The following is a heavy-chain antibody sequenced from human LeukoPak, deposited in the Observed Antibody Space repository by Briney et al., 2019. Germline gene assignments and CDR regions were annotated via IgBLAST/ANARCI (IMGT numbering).Heavy chain of an antibody. V-gene: IGHV5-10-1*01. J-gene: IGHJ5*02. Sequence: GESLKISCQGSGYSFTSYWISWVRQMPGKGLEWMGRIDPSDSYTNYSPSFQGHVTISADKSISTAYLQWSSLKASDTAMYHCARHGDYVNWFDPWGQGTLVTVSS. CDR2: IDPSDSYT. CDR1: GYSFTSYW. CDR3: ARHGDYVNWFDP. D-gene: IGHD4-17*01.